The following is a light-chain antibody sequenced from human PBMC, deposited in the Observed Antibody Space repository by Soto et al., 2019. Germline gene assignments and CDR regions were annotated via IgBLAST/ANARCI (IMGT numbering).Light chain of an antibody. CDR2: DAS. CDR3: QQRSNWPPVIT. J-gene: IGKJ5*01. V-gene: IGKV3-11*01. CDR1: QTFSSH. Sequence: EIVLTQSPATLSLSPGERATLSCRASQTFSSHLAWYQQKPGQAPRLLIYDASKRATGIPARFSGRGSGTDCTLTISSLEPEAVAVYYCQQRSNWPPVITFGQGTRLEIK.